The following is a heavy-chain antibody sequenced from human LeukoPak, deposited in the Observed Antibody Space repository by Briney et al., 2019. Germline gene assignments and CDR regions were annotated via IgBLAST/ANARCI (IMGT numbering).Heavy chain of an antibody. Sequence: GGSLRLSCVASEFTFSGYSMNWVRQAPGKGLEWISYISSSDSTIYYADSVKGRFTISRHNDKNSLYVQMNSLRAEDTAVYYCARDYGGSSPFDCWGQGTLVTVSS. CDR1: EFTFSGYS. CDR3: ARDYGGSSPFDC. V-gene: IGHV3-48*04. D-gene: IGHD4-23*01. CDR2: ISSSDSTI. J-gene: IGHJ4*02.